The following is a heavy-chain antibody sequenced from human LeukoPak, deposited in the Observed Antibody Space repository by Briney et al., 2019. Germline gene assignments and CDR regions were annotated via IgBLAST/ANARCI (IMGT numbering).Heavy chain of an antibody. V-gene: IGHV4-31*03. Sequence: PSQTLPLTCTVSGGSISSGGYYWSWIRQHPGKGLEWIGYIYYSGSTYYNPSLKSRVTISVDTSKNQFSLKLSSVTAADTAVYYCARALYSSSWPFDYWGQGTLVTVSS. D-gene: IGHD6-13*01. CDR3: ARALYSSSWPFDY. J-gene: IGHJ4*02. CDR2: IYYSGST. CDR1: GGSISSGGYY.